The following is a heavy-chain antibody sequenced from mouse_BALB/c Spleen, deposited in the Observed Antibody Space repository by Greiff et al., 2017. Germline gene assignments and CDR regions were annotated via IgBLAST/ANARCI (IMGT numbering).Heavy chain of an antibody. CDR2: IYPYNGGT. CDR1: GYTFTDYN. V-gene: IGHV1S29*02. Sequence: EVQLVESGPELVKPGASVKISCKASGYTFTDYNMHWVKQSHGKSLEWIGYIYPYNGGTGYNQKFKSKATLTVDNSSSTAYMELRSLTSEDSAVYYCAAVLLRLPRYFDVWGAGTTVTVSS. J-gene: IGHJ1*01. CDR3: AAVLLRLPRYFDV. D-gene: IGHD1-2*01.